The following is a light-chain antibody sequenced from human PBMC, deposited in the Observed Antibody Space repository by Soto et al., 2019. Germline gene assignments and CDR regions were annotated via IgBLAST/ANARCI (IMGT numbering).Light chain of an antibody. CDR1: SSDVGGYNY. V-gene: IGLV2-14*01. CDR3: SSYTTTGTLV. CDR2: DVT. J-gene: IGLJ2*01. Sequence: QPVLTQPASVSGSPGQSITISCTGTSSDVGGYNYVSWYQQHPGKAPKLVIFDVTNRPSGVSDRFSGSKSGNTASLTISGLQAEDEADYYCSSYTTTGTLVFGGGTQLTVL.